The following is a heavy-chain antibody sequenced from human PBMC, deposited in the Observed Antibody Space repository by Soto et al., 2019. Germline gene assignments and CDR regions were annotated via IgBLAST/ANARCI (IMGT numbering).Heavy chain of an antibody. V-gene: IGHV2-26*01. Sequence: QVTLKESGPVLVKATETLTLTCTVSGFSLNNARMGVSWIRQPPGKAPEWLAHIFSNDEESYSTSLKSRLTISQDTSKCQVVLTMTNMHPVDTATYSCARMQYFFHDTVYYYVVEDACDIWGQGTPVTVSS. CDR1: GFSLNNARMG. J-gene: IGHJ3*02. CDR3: ARMQYFFHDTVYYYVVEDACDI. D-gene: IGHD3-22*01. CDR2: IFSNDEE.